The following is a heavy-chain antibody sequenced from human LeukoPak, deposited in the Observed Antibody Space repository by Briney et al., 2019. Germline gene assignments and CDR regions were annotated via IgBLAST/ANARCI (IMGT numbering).Heavy chain of an antibody. CDR2: TSSNTGYI. V-gene: IGHV3-21*01. CDR1: GFTFSSYT. CDR3: ARERRTGRSFDI. J-gene: IGHJ3*02. D-gene: IGHD3/OR15-3a*01. Sequence: GGSLRLSCAASGFTFSSYTMNWVRQAPGKGLEWVSSTSSNTGYIYYADSVKGRFTISRDNAKNSLYLQMNSLRDEDTSVYYCARERRTGRSFDIWGQGTMVTVS.